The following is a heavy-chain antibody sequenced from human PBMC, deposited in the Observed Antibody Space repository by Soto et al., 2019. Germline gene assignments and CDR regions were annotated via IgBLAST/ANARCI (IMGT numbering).Heavy chain of an antibody. CDR2: IWYDGSNK. CDR3: ARDGLIYGSGLNDS. Sequence: QVQLVESGGGVVQPGRSLRLSCAASGFTFSSYGMHWVRQAPGKGLEWVAVIWYDGSNKYYADSVKGRFTISRDNSKNTLYLQMNSLRAEDTAVYYCARDGLIYGSGLNDSWGQGTLVTVSS. V-gene: IGHV3-33*01. D-gene: IGHD3-10*01. J-gene: IGHJ4*02. CDR1: GFTFSSYG.